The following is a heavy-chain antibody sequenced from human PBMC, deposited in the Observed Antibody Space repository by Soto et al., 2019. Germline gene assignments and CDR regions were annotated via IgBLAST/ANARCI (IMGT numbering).Heavy chain of an antibody. D-gene: IGHD6-13*01. CDR1: GFTFSSYS. Sequence: PGGSLRLSCAASGFTFSSYSMNWVRQAPGKGLEWVSSISSSSSYIYYADSVKGRFTISRDNAKNSLYLQMNSLRAGDTAVYYCASAAAGTTFSFDYWGQGTLVTV. CDR2: ISSSSSYI. V-gene: IGHV3-21*01. CDR3: ASAAAGTTFSFDY. J-gene: IGHJ4*02.